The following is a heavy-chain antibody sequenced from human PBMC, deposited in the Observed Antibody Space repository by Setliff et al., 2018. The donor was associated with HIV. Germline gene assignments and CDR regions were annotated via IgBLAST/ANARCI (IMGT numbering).Heavy chain of an antibody. J-gene: IGHJ4*02. Sequence: GGSLRLSCAASGFTFTTDAMNWVRQAPGKGLEWVSSITESGGTYYADSVKGRFTISRDNAKNSLYLQMNSLRAEDTAVYFCARGGDYDSSGYYVTWGQGSLVTVSS. CDR1: GFTFTTDA. CDR3: ARGGDYDSSGYYVT. D-gene: IGHD3-22*01. CDR2: ITESGGT. V-gene: IGHV3-21*04.